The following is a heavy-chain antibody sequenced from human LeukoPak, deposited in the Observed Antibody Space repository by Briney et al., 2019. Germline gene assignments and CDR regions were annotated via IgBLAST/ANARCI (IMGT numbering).Heavy chain of an antibody. CDR1: GFTFSSYA. CDR3: AKDQGKEAAGTWAESSQH. Sequence: GGSLRLSCAASGFTFSSYAMSWVRQAPGKGLEWVSAISGSGGSTYYADSVKGRFTISRDNSKNTLYLQMNSLRAEDTAVYYCAKDQGKEAAGTWAESSQHWGQGALVTVSS. J-gene: IGHJ1*01. CDR2: ISGSGGST. V-gene: IGHV3-23*01. D-gene: IGHD6-13*01.